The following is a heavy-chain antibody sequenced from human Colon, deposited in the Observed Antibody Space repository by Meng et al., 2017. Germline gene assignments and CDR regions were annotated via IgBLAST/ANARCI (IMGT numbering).Heavy chain of an antibody. Sequence: LTAAAPGPAKPSQTLSLPFPVSGGSISTGGYYWRWIRQLPGKGLEWIGYIYYSGSTYSNPSLRSLVSISVDTSKNQFSLRLTSVTAADTAVYYCARVRRSGDDFDYWGQGTLVTVSS. CDR2: IYYSGST. V-gene: IGHV4-31*01. CDR3: ARVRRSGDDFDY. D-gene: IGHD1-26*01. J-gene: IGHJ4*02. CDR1: GGSISTGGYY.